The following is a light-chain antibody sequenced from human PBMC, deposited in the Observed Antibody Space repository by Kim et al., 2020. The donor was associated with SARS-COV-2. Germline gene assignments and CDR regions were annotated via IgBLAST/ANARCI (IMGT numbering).Light chain of an antibody. Sequence: ETVMTQSPATLSVSPGERVTLSCRASENIKRNLAWYQQKPGQAPRLLIYGAVTRATDIPATSSGSGSGTDFTLTISSLQSEDFALYFCQQYTKWPPTFGQGTKVDI. CDR3: QQYTKWPPT. V-gene: IGKV3-15*01. CDR2: GAV. J-gene: IGKJ1*01. CDR1: ENIKRN.